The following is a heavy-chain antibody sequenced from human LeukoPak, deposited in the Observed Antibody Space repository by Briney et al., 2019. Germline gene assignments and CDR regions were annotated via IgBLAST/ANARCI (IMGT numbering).Heavy chain of an antibody. D-gene: IGHD5-24*01. CDR2: ISAYNGNT. CDR3: ARDRGSYDAFDI. V-gene: IGHV1-18*01. J-gene: IGHJ3*02. Sequence: ASVKVSCKASGYTCTSYGFSWVRQAPGQGLEWMGWISAYNGNTNYAQKFQGRVTMTTDTSTSTAYMELRSLRSDDTAVYYCARDRGSYDAFDIWGQGTMVAVSS. CDR1: GYTCTSYG.